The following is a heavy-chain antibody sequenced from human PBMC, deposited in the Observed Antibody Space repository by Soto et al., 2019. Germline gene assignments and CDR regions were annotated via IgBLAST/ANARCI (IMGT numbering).Heavy chain of an antibody. Sequence: GGSLRLSCVASGFIFENFGMSWVRQAPGKGLEWISSISGSGFKKYYADSVKGRFTISRDNSKSTVYLELNNLSAEDTAVYHCAKNQGVELVPLATVDWFDPWGQGSVVTVSS. V-gene: IGHV3-23*01. CDR3: AKNQGVELVPLATVDWFDP. CDR2: ISGSGFKK. D-gene: IGHD1-26*01. CDR1: GFIFENFG. J-gene: IGHJ5*02.